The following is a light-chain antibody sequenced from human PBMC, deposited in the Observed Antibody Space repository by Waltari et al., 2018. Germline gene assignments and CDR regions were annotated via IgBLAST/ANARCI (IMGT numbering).Light chain of an antibody. V-gene: IGLV1-47*01. CDR1: HSNIGSNY. J-gene: IGLJ1*01. CDR3: AAWDDSLSGPI. CDR2: KDS. Sequence: QSVLTQPPSASGTPGQRVTISCSGSHSNIGSNYVYWYQQLPGTAPKLLIYKDSQRPSGVPDRFSGSNSGTSASLAIRGLRSEDEADYYCAAWDDSLSGPIFATGTKVTV.